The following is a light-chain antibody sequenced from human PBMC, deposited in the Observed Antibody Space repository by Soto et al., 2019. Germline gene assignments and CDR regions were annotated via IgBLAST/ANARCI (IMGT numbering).Light chain of an antibody. CDR3: CSYTTSNTRKIE. J-gene: IGLJ1*01. Sequence: QSALTQPASVSGSPGQSITISCTGTSSDVGGYNYVSWYQQHPGKAPKFMIYDVSNRPSGVSNRFSGSKSGNTASLTISGLQAEDEADSSCCSYTTSNTRKIEFGAGTKVTV. CDR2: DVS. V-gene: IGLV2-14*01. CDR1: SSDVGGYNY.